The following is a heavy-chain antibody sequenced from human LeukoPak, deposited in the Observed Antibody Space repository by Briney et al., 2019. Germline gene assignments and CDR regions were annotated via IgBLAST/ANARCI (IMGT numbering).Heavy chain of an antibody. CDR3: ARDRRCSGGSCYDY. CDR2: ISYSGST. J-gene: IGHJ4*02. CDR1: GGSISPYY. D-gene: IGHD2-15*01. Sequence: PSETLSLTCTVSGGSISPYYRNWIRQPPGKGLEWIGYISYSGSTNYNPSLKSRVTISVDTSRNQFSLKLTSVTAADTAVYYCARDRRCSGGSCYDYWGQGTLVTVSS. V-gene: IGHV4-59*01.